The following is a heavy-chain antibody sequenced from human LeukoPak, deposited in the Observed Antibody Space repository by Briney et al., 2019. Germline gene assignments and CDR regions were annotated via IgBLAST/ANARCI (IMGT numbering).Heavy chain of an antibody. J-gene: IGHJ4*02. V-gene: IGHV3-23*01. CDR1: GFTFSSYA. CDR3: AKDPRPVAQRDY. D-gene: IGHD6-19*01. CDR2: ISGSGGRT. Sequence: GGSLRLSCAASGFTFSSYAMSWVRQAPGKGLEWVSAISGSGGRTYYADSVKGRFPISRDNSKNTLYLQMNSVRAEDTAVYYCAKDPRPVAQRDYWGQGTLVTVSS.